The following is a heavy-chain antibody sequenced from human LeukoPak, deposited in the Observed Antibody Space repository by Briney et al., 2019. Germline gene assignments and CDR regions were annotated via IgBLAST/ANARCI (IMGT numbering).Heavy chain of an antibody. V-gene: IGHV3-23*01. Sequence: GGSLRLSCVASGFTFSRSAMSWVRQAPGRGLEWVSAINGGGSTTYYAESVRGRFVISRDNSKNTLYLQVNSLRAEDTAVYYCAKGHSSGTFYLSPLDYWGQGTLVTASS. D-gene: IGHD3-10*01. CDR3: AKGHSSGTFYLSPLDY. CDR1: GFTFSRSA. CDR2: INGGGSTT. J-gene: IGHJ4*02.